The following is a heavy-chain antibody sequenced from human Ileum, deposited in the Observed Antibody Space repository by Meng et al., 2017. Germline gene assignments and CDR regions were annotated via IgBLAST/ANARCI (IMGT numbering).Heavy chain of an antibody. CDR2: AST. CDR3: ARDHWGSLDY. V-gene: IGHV4-61*08. D-gene: IGHD7-27*01. J-gene: IGHJ4*02. CDR1: GGSVSSAGYQ. Sequence: QETRRESGPGLVTPSETLRLICTVVGGSVSSAGYQWGWIRQPPGKGLEWIGYASTNYNPSLKSRVTISLDTSKNQFSLKLSSVTAADTAVYYCARDHWGSLDYWGQGILVTVSS.